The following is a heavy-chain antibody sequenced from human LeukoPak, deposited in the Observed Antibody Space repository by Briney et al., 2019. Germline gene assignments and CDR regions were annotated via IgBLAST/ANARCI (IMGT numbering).Heavy chain of an antibody. D-gene: IGHD6-13*01. J-gene: IGHJ5*02. CDR1: GYSFANYW. V-gene: IGHV5-51*01. Sequence: GESLKISCKGSGYSFANYWIGWVRQTPGKGLEYMALIYPGDSDTRYNPSFRGQVTISADKSISTAYLQWSSLKASDTAMYYCARRAAGSWWFDPWGQGTLVTVSS. CDR2: IYPGDSDT. CDR3: ARRAAGSWWFDP.